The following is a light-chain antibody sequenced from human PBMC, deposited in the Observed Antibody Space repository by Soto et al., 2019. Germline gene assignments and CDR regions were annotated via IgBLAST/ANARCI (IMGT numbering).Light chain of an antibody. Sequence: QSVLTQPPSVSAAPGQKVTISCSGRFSNIGNNLVSWYQQLPGTAPKLLIYDINKRASGIPDRFSGSKSGTSATLGITGLQTGDEAVYYCGTWDLSLSSGVFGGGTKLTVL. J-gene: IGLJ3*02. V-gene: IGLV1-51*01. CDR1: FSNIGNNL. CDR3: GTWDLSLSSGV. CDR2: DIN.